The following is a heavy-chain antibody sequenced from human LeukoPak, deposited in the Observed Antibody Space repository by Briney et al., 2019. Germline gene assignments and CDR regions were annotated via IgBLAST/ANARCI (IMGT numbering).Heavy chain of an antibody. D-gene: IGHD3-9*01. CDR3: ARDGHYDILTGYFQD. V-gene: IGHV3-30*03. Sequence: PGGSLRLSCAASEFTFSSYGMQWVRQAPGKGLEWVAAISHDGSNKYYADSVKGRLIISRDNSKNTLYLQMNSLRVEDTAVFYCARDGHYDILTGYFQDWGQGTLVTVSS. CDR1: EFTFSSYG. J-gene: IGHJ1*01. CDR2: ISHDGSNK.